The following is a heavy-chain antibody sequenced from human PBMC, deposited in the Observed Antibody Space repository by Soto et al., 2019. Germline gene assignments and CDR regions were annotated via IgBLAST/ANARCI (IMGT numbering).Heavy chain of an antibody. V-gene: IGHV3-7*01. CDR1: GFTFSSSW. Sequence: GGSLRLSCAASGFTFSSSWMSWVRQAPGKGLEWVANIKQDGSEKYYVDSVKGQFTISRDNAKHSLYLQMNSLRAEDTAVYYCARLLGIRRAFDIWGQGTMVTVSS. J-gene: IGHJ3*02. CDR3: ARLLGIRRAFDI. CDR2: IKQDGSEK. D-gene: IGHD7-27*01.